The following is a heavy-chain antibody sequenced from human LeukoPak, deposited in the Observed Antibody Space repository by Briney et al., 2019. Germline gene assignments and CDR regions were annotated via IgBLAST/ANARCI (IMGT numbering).Heavy chain of an antibody. J-gene: IGHJ6*02. D-gene: IGHD6-13*01. V-gene: IGHV3-74*01. CDR2: INSDGSST. Sequence: GGSLRLSCAASGFTFSSYWMHWVRQAPGKGLVWVSRINSDGSSTSYADSVKGRFTISRDNAKNTLYLQMNSLRAEGTAVYYCARAVAAGDYYYYGMDVWGQGTTVTVSS. CDR3: ARAVAAGDYYYYGMDV. CDR1: GFTFSSYW.